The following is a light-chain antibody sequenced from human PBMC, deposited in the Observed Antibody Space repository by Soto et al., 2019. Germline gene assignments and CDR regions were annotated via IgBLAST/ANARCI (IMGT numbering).Light chain of an antibody. CDR1: QSLRSSY. Sequence: PGERATLSCWASQSLRSSYLAWYQRKPGQAPRLLMFGASRRATGIPDRFNGSGSGTDFILTIRRLEPEDVAVYYCKQHGTSPYTFGQGTRLEIK. CDR2: GAS. V-gene: IGKV3-20*01. CDR3: KQHGTSPYT. J-gene: IGKJ5*01.